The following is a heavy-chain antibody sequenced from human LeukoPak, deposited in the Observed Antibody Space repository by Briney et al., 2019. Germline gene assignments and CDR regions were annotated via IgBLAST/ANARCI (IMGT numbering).Heavy chain of an antibody. CDR3: ARKLSLAGMAV. V-gene: IGHV3-21*01. CDR2: ISSSSSYI. CDR1: GFTFSSYS. D-gene: IGHD2-15*01. Sequence: GGSLRLSCAASGFTFSSYSMNWVRQAPGKGLEWVSSISSSSSYIYYADSVKGRFTISRDNAKNSLYLQMNRLRAEDTAVYYCARKLSLAGMAVLGQGTTVTVSS. J-gene: IGHJ6*02.